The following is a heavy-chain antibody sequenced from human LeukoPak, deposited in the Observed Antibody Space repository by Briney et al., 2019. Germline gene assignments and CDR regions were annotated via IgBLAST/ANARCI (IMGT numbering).Heavy chain of an antibody. CDR2: IDHSGTT. Sequence: SETLSLTCAVSGYSISSHYFWGWIRQPPGKGLEWIGSIDHSGTTYYNPSLKSRATISVDTSKNQLSLKLSSVTASDTAVYYCARVKVGTTSGFDSWGQGTLVTVSS. J-gene: IGHJ4*02. V-gene: IGHV4-38-2*01. CDR1: GYSISSHYF. D-gene: IGHD1-26*01. CDR3: ARVKVGTTSGFDS.